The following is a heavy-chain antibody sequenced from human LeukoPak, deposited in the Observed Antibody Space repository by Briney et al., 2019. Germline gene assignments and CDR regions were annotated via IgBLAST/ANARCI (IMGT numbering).Heavy chain of an antibody. V-gene: IGHV7-4-1*02. Sequence: ASVKVSCKASGYTFTSYAMNWVRQAPGQGLEWMGWINTNTGNPTYAQGFTGRFVFSLDTSVSTAYLQISSLKAEDTAVYYCARAYEWLRFWASYYYYMDVWGKGTTVTVSS. CDR2: INTNTGNP. D-gene: IGHD5-12*01. CDR1: GYTFTSYA. CDR3: ARAYEWLRFWASYYYYMDV. J-gene: IGHJ6*03.